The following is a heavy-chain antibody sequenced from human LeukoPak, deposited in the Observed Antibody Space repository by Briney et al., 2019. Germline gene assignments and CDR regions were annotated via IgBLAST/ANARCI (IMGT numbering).Heavy chain of an antibody. CDR2: ISYDGSSK. D-gene: IGHD3-22*01. V-gene: IGHV3-30-3*01. Sequence: GRSLRLSCAASGFTFSSYAMHWVRQAPGKGLEWVAVISYDGSSKYYADSVKGRFTISRDNSKNTLYLQMNSLRAEDTAVYYCAKDMDSSGYYYPNSFDYWGQGTLVTVSS. J-gene: IGHJ4*02. CDR3: AKDMDSSGYYYPNSFDY. CDR1: GFTFSSYA.